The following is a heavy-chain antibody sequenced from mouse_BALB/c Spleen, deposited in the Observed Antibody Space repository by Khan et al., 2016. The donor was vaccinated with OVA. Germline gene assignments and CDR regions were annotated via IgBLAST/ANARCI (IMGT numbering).Heavy chain of an antibody. CDR1: GYSITSNYA. V-gene: IGHV3-2*02. J-gene: IGHJ4*01. CDR2: ISYSGST. Sequence: EVQLQESGPGLVKPSQSLSLTCTVTGYSITSNYAWNWIRQFPGNKLEWMGYISYSGSTSYNPSLTSRISITRDTSKNQFFLQLSSVTTEVTATYYCARGNYYGYAMDYWGQGTSVTVSS. D-gene: IGHD1-1*01. CDR3: ARGNYYGYAMDY.